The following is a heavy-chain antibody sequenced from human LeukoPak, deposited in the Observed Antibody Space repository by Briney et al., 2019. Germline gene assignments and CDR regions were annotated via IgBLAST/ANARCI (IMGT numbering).Heavy chain of an antibody. Sequence: GTAVTVSCKASGFTFTRSAVQWVRQARGQRLEWIGWIFVASGNTNFAQKFQERGTITRDMSTSTAYMELSSLRSEDTAVYYCAADLGEYSGYDKYFDYWGQGTLVTVSS. CDR3: AADLGEYSGYDKYFDY. V-gene: IGHV1-58*01. D-gene: IGHD5-12*01. J-gene: IGHJ4*02. CDR2: IFVASGNT. CDR1: GFTFTRSA.